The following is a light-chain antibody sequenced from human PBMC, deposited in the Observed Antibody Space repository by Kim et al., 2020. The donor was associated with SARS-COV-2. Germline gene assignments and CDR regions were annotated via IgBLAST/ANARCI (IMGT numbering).Light chain of an antibody. J-gene: IGLJ2*01. V-gene: IGLV3-21*03. CDR1: KIGRKR. CDR3: QVWDSPSDQVI. CDR2: DDS. Sequence: PVKTATITCWGDKIGRKRVHWYQQKAGQAPVLVVSDDSDRPSGIPERFPGSNPGTTATLTISRVEAGDEADYYCQVWDSPSDQVIFGGGTQLTDL.